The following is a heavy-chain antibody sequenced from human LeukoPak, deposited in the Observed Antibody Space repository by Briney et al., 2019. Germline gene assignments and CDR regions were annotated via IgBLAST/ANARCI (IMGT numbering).Heavy chain of an antibody. D-gene: IGHD3-10*01. Sequence: GGSLRLSCAASGFTFSGSAMHWVRQASGKGLEWVGRIRSKANSYATAYAASVKGRFTISRDDSKNTAYLQMNSLKTEDTAVYYRTSQITMVRGVVSFDYWGQGTLVTVSS. CDR3: TSQITMVRGVVSFDY. CDR1: GFTFSGSA. J-gene: IGHJ4*02. V-gene: IGHV3-73*01. CDR2: IRSKANSYAT.